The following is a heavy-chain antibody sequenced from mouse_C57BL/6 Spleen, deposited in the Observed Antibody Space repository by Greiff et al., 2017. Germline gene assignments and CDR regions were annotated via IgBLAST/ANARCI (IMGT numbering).Heavy chain of an antibody. CDR3: ARQGGGNYGYWDFDV. CDR2: ISRGGSYT. D-gene: IGHD2-1*01. V-gene: IGHV5-6*01. Sequence: EVQLVESGGDLVKPGGSLTLSCAASGFTFSSYGMSWVRQTPDKRLEWVATISRGGSYTYSPDSVQGRFTISRDNAKNTLYLQMSSLTSEDTAMYDCARQGGGNYGYWDFDVWGTGTTVTVSS. CDR1: GFTFSSYG. J-gene: IGHJ1*03.